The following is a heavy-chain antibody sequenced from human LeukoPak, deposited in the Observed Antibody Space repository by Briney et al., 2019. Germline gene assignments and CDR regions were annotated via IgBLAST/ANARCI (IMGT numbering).Heavy chain of an antibody. V-gene: IGHV4-59*01. CDR3: ARVVRYGLTARGYCGMDV. CDR2: IYYSGST. CDR1: GGSISSYY. Sequence: SETLSLTCTVSGGSISSYYWSWIRQPPGKGLEWIGYIYYSGSTNYNPSLKSRVTISVDTSKNQFSLKLSSVTAADTAVYYCARVVRYGLTARGYCGMDVWGQGTTVTVSS. D-gene: IGHD3-9*01. J-gene: IGHJ6*02.